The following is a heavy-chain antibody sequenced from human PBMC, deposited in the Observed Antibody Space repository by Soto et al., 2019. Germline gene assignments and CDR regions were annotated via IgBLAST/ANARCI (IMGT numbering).Heavy chain of an antibody. V-gene: IGHV5-51*01. Sequence: PGESLKISCKGSGYSFTSYWIGWVRQMPGKGLEWMGIIYPGDSYANYSPSFQGHVTISADKSISTAYLQWSSLKASDTAMYYCARHTVVLRFLEWSHYGMDVWGQGTTVTVSS. CDR2: IYPGDSYA. J-gene: IGHJ6*02. D-gene: IGHD3-3*01. CDR3: ARHTVVLRFLEWSHYGMDV. CDR1: GYSFTSYW.